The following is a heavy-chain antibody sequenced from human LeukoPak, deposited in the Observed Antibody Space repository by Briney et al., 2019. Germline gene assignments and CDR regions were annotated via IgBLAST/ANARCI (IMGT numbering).Heavy chain of an antibody. CDR1: GFTFSRYG. J-gene: IGHJ6*02. Sequence: PGGSLRLSCAASGFTFSRYGMHWVRQAPGKGLEWVAVISYDGSNKYYADSVKGRFTISRDNSKNTLYLQMNSLRAEDTAVYYCARGDSSSWASYYYYYYGMDVWGQGTTVTVSS. CDR2: ISYDGSNK. CDR3: ARGDSSSWASYYYYYYGMDV. V-gene: IGHV3-30*19. D-gene: IGHD6-13*01.